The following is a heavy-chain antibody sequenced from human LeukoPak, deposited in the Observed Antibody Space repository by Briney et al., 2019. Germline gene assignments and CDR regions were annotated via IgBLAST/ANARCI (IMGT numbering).Heavy chain of an antibody. J-gene: IGHJ6*03. Sequence: GGSLRLSCAASGFTFRSYGMHWVRQVPGKGLEWVAVISYDVSTKYYADSVKGRFTVSRDTNKNSLLLQMNSLRTEDTALYYCVRVALPAAIYYYMDIWGKGTTVIVSS. D-gene: IGHD2-2*01. V-gene: IGHV3-30*03. CDR3: VRVALPAAIYYYMDI. CDR2: ISYDVSTK. CDR1: GFTFRSYG.